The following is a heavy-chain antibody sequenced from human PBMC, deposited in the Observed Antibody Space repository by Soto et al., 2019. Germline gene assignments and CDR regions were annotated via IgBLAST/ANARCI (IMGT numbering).Heavy chain of an antibody. CDR3: ARDRGLRFLEWLSKTGFDP. J-gene: IGHJ5*02. V-gene: IGHV1-3*01. CDR2: INAGNGNT. CDR1: GYTFTSYA. D-gene: IGHD3-3*01. Sequence: QVQLVQSGAEVKKPGASVKVSCKATGYTFTSYAMHWVRQAPGQRIEWMGWINAGNGNTKYSQKFQGRVTITRDTSASTAYMELSSLRSEDTAVYYCARDRGLRFLEWLSKTGFDPWGQGTLVTVSS.